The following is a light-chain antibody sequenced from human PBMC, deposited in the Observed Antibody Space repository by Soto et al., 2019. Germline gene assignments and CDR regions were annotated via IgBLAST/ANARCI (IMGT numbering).Light chain of an antibody. CDR3: QQYGRTSWT. Sequence: EIVLTQSPGTLSLSPGEGATLSCRASQSVSTNFFAWYQQEPGQAPRLLIYGASTRATGIPDRFSGSGSGTDFTLTISRLEPEDFAVYYCQQYGRTSWTFGQGTKVDIK. CDR1: QSVSTNF. J-gene: IGKJ1*01. CDR2: GAS. V-gene: IGKV3-20*01.